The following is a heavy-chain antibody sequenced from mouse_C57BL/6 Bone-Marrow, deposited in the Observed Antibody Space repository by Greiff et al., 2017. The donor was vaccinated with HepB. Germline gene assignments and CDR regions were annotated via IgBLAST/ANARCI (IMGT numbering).Heavy chain of an antibody. CDR1: GYSITSGYY. D-gene: IGHD2-4*01. J-gene: IGHJ2*01. CDR2: ISYDGSN. Sequence: VQLKQSGPGLVKPSQSLSLTCSVTGYSITSGYYWNWIRQFPGNKLEWMGYISYDGSNNYNPSLKNRISITRDTSKNQFFLKLNSVTTEDTATYYCARLYYDYPGFDYWGQGTTLTVSS. V-gene: IGHV3-6*01. CDR3: ARLYYDYPGFDY.